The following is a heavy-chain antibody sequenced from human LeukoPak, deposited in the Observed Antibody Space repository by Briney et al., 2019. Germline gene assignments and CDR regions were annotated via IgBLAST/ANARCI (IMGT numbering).Heavy chain of an antibody. D-gene: IGHD1-26*01. CDR1: GFTFSSYA. J-gene: IGHJ4*02. CDR3: AKGGGDVGATANFNF. V-gene: IGHV3-23*01. Sequence: PGGSLRLSCAASGFTFSSYAMSWVRQAPGKGLEWVSAISGNGRSTYYADSVKGRFTISRDNSKNTLYLQMNSLRAEDTAIYYCAKGGGDVGATANFNFWGQGTLVTISS. CDR2: ISGNGRST.